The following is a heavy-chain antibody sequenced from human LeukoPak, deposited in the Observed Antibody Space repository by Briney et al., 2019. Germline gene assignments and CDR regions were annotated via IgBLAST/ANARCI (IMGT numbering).Heavy chain of an antibody. J-gene: IGHJ4*02. CDR3: ARETLYSDYEGNYIDY. CDR1: GFTFTNYA. D-gene: IGHD4-11*01. V-gene: IGHV3-48*03. Sequence: GGSLRLSCAASGFTFTNYAMIWVRQAPGKGLEWVSYISSSGSTIYYADSVKGRFTMSRDHAKNSVHLQMNSLRAEDTAVYYCARETLYSDYEGNYIDYWGQGTLVTVSS. CDR2: ISSSGSTI.